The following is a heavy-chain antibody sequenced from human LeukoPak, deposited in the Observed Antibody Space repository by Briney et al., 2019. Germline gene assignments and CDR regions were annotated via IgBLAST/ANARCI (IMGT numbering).Heavy chain of an antibody. J-gene: IGHJ3*02. CDR2: IIPILGIA. D-gene: IGHD2-2*02. CDR3: ARDLDIVVVPAAIALAFDI. Sequence: VASVKVSCKASGYTFTGYYMHWVRQAPGQGLEWMGRIIPILGIANYAQKFQGRVTITADKSTSTAYMELSSLRSEDTAVYYCARDLDIVVVPAAIALAFDIWGQGTMVTVSS. CDR1: GYTFTGYY. V-gene: IGHV1-69*04.